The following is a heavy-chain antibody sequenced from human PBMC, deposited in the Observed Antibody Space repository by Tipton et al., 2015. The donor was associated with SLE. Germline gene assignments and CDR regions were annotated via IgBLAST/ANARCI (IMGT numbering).Heavy chain of an antibody. D-gene: IGHD1-26*01. V-gene: IGHV4-38-2*02. Sequence: TLSLTCIVSDDSVSSAYYWAWIRQPPGKGLQWIACIYRTGTTYVNPSLKSRVSMSMDTSNNRFSLTVTSLTVADTAVYYCARSWSGRREFDYWGPGTLVTVSS. CDR1: DDSVSSAYY. J-gene: IGHJ4*02. CDR2: IYRTGTT. CDR3: ARSWSGRREFDY.